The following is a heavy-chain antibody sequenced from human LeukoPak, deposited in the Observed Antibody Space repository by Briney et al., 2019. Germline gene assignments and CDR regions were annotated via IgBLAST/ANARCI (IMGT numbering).Heavy chain of an antibody. D-gene: IGHD2-21*02. CDR3: ARGGFYCGGDCHVDY. J-gene: IGHJ4*02. Sequence: SETLSLTCTVSGGSIRSSSFYWGWIRQPPGKGLEWIGSIYYNGRTYYNPSLKGRVTISVDTSKNQFSLRLSSVTAADTAVYHCARGGFYCGGDCHVDYWGQGTLVTVSS. V-gene: IGHV4-39*07. CDR1: GGSIRSSSFY. CDR2: IYYNGRT.